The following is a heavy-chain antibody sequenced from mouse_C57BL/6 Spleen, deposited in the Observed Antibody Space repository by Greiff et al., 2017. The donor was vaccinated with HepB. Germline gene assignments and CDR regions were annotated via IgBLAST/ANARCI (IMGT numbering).Heavy chain of an antibody. D-gene: IGHD2-2*01. CDR3: ARVDGLRRAWFAY. CDR1: GFTFSSYA. CDR2: ISDGGSYT. J-gene: IGHJ3*01. V-gene: IGHV5-4*01. Sequence: VQLVESGGGLVKPGGSLKLSCAASGFTFSSYAMSWVRQTPEKRLEWVATISDGGSYTYYPDNVKGRFTISRDNAKNNLYLQMSHLKSEDTAMYYCARVDGLRRAWFAYWGQGTLVTVSA.